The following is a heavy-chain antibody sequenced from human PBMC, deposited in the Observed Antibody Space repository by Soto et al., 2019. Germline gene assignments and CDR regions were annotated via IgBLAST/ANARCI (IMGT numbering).Heavy chain of an antibody. J-gene: IGHJ4*02. CDR1: GFTFNNAY. V-gene: IGHV3-15*07. CDR3: TTSQFSSYWYPGWDFDS. Sequence: EVQLVESGGGLVRPGGSLRLSCAASGFTFNNAYMNWVRQAPGKGLEWVGRIKSKTDGGTTDYAAPVKGRFTISRDDSGTTLYLQMTSLETEDTAVYYCTTSQFSSYWYPGWDFDSWGQGTLVTVSS. D-gene: IGHD6-13*01. CDR2: IKSKTDGGTT.